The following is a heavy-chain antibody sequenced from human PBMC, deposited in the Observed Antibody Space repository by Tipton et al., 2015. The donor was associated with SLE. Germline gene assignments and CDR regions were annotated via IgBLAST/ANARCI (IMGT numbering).Heavy chain of an antibody. D-gene: IGHD1-7*01. CDR3: AREVSLTGTTPFFDY. J-gene: IGHJ4*02. CDR2: IYYSGST. CDR1: GGSISSFY. Sequence: TLSLTCTVSGGSISSFYWSWIRQPPGKGLEWIGYIYYSGSTNYNPSLKSRVTISVDTSKNRFSLKLNSVTAADTAVYYCAREVSLTGTTPFFDYWGQGTLVTVSS. V-gene: IGHV4-59*01.